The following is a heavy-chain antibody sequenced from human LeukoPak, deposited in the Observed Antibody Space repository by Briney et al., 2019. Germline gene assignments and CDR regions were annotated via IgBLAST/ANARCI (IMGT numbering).Heavy chain of an antibody. CDR1: GGSISSSNW. CDR2: IYHSGST. CDR3: AREVQAQFRAAAGYNWFDP. Sequence: SETLSLTCAVSGGSISSSNWWSWVRQPPGKGLEWIGEIYHSGSTNYNPSLKSRVTISVDTSKNQFSLKLSSVTAADTAVYYCAREVQAQFRAAAGYNWFDPWGQGTLVTVSS. V-gene: IGHV4-4*02. D-gene: IGHD6-13*01. J-gene: IGHJ5*02.